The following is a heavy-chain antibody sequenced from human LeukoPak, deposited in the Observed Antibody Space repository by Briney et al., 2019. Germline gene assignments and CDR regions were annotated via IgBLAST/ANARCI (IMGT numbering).Heavy chain of an antibody. CDR1: GFTFSDHY. D-gene: IGHD5-18*01. V-gene: IGHV3-72*01. CDR3: ARTGYSYGSDY. CDR2: SRNKANSYTT. J-gene: IGHJ4*02. Sequence: PGGSLRLSCAASGFTFSDHYMDWVRQAPGKGLEWVGRSRNKANSYTTKYAASVKDRFTISRDDAKNSLYLQMNSLKTEDTAVYYCARTGYSYGSDYWGQGTLVTVSS.